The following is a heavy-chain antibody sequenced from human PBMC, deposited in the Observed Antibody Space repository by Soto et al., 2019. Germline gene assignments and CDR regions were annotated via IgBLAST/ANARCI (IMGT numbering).Heavy chain of an antibody. V-gene: IGHV3-7*01. CDR1: TFTFNTYW. J-gene: IGHJ4*02. CDR3: ARPTSADFGDYGWDY. Sequence: EVQLVESGGGLVQPGGSLRLSCAASTFTFNTYWMSWVRRAPGKGLEWVANIKQDGSEKYYVDSVKGRFTISRDNAKNSLYLQMNSLRAEDTAVYYCARPTSADFGDYGWDYWGQGTLVTVSS. D-gene: IGHD4-17*01. CDR2: IKQDGSEK.